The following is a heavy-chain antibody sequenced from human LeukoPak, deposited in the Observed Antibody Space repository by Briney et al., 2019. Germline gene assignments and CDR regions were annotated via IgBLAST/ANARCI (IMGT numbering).Heavy chain of an antibody. J-gene: IGHJ3*02. V-gene: IGHV3-74*01. CDR2: INSDGSST. CDR1: GFTFSTHS. Sequence: GGSLRLSCTASGFTFSTHSMHWVRQAPGKGPVWVSRINSDGSSTRYADSVTGRFTISRDNAKNTVYLQMNSLRAEDTAVYYCASQSTPVLPFDIWGQGTMVTVSS. CDR3: ASQSTPVLPFDI.